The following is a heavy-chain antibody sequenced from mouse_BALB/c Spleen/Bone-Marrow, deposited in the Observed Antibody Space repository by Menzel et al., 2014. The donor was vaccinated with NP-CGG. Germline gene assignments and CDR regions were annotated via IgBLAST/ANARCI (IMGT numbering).Heavy chain of an antibody. CDR2: IYPGDGDT. CDR3: ARSDGYRAMDY. V-gene: IGHV1-82*01. D-gene: IGHD2-3*01. CDR1: GYAFXTSW. J-gene: IGHJ4*01. Sequence: VQLQQSGPELVKPGASVKISCKASGYAFXTSWMNWVKQRPGQGLEWIGRIYPGDGDTNYNGKFKGKATLTADKSSSTAYMQPSSLTSVDSAVYFCARSDGYRAMDYWGQGTSVTVSS.